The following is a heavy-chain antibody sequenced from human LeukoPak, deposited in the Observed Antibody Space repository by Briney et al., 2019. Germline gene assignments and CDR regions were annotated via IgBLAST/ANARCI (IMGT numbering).Heavy chain of an antibody. V-gene: IGHV4-59*08. D-gene: IGHD5-12*01. CDR1: GXSISSLS. Sequence: KPSETLSLTCSVSGXSISSLSGSWIRQSPGKGLEWIGSIYYSGSTKYNPSLKSRVTMSVDTSKNQFSLRLSSVTDADTAVYHCARHQSAYGGYSGDPLDYWGQGTLVTVSS. CDR3: ARHQSAYGGYSGDPLDY. J-gene: IGHJ4*02. CDR2: IYYSGST.